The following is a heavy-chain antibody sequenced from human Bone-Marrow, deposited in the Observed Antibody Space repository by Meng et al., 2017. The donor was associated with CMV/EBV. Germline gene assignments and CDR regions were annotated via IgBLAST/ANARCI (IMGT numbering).Heavy chain of an antibody. D-gene: IGHD3-22*01. CDR3: AKDISLYDTGPTDY. Sequence: GGSLRLSCAASGFTFNNYGMHWVRQAPGKGLEWLSFIYYDGTNKYYADSVKGRFTISRDNSKNTLRLQMNSLRTEDTAMYYCAKDISLYDTGPTDYWGQGTLVTVSS. CDR2: IYYDGTNK. J-gene: IGHJ4*02. CDR1: GFTFNNYG. V-gene: IGHV3-30*02.